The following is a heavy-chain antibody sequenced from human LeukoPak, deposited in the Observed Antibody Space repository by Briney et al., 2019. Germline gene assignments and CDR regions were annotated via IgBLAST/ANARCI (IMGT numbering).Heavy chain of an antibody. Sequence: GGSLRLSCAASGLTFSSYAMHWVRQAPGKGLEWVAVISYDGSNKYYADSVKGRFTISRDNSKNTLYLQMNSLRAEDTAVYYCARSGVVGALKDYWGQGTLVTVSS. CDR3: ARSGVVGALKDY. V-gene: IGHV3-30-3*01. CDR2: ISYDGSNK. D-gene: IGHD1-26*01. J-gene: IGHJ4*02. CDR1: GLTFSSYA.